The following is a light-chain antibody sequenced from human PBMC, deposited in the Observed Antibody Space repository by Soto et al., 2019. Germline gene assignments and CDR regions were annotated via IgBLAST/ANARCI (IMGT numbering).Light chain of an antibody. J-gene: IGKJ5*01. CDR3: QQYNNWPPVT. Sequence: ETVMTQSPATLSVSPGERATLSCRASQSVSSNLAWYQQKPGQAPRLLIFGASTRATGIPARFSGSGSGTDLTLTISSLQSEDFAVYYCQQYNNWPPVTFGQGTRLEIK. CDR1: QSVSSN. CDR2: GAS. V-gene: IGKV3-15*01.